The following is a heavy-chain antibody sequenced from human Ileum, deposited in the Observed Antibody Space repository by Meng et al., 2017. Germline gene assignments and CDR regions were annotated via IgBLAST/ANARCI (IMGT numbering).Heavy chain of an antibody. J-gene: IGHJ5*02. D-gene: IGHD4-23*01. CDR1: GGSISRGGPY. CDR2: IHYSGKT. Sequence: SETLSPTCTVSGGSISRGGPYWAWIRQHPAKGLEWFAYIHYSGKTFYSSSLWSRVTMSVDTSKKQFSLKLSSVAAADTAVYYCARSVVTPRSHWFDTWGLGTAVTVSS. CDR3: ARSVVTPRSHWFDT. V-gene: IGHV4-31*03.